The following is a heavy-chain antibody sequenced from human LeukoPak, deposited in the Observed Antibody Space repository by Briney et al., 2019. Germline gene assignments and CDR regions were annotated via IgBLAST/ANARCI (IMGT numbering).Heavy chain of an antibody. V-gene: IGHV3-21*01. J-gene: IGHJ4*02. CDR1: GFTFSSYS. CDR2: ISSSSSYI. Sequence: GGSLRLSCAASGFTFSSYSMNWVRQAPGKGLEWVSSISSSSSYIYYADSVKGRFTISRDNAKNSLYLQMNSLRAEDTAVYYCARDPIAVAGTATFDYWGQGTLVTVSS. CDR3: ARDPIAVAGTATFDY. D-gene: IGHD6-19*01.